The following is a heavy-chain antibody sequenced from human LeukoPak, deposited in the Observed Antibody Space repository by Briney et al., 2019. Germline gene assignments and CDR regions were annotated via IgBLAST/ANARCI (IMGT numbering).Heavy chain of an antibody. Sequence: EASVKVSCKASGYTFISFGISWVQQAPGQGLEWMGWISGYNGDTNYAQKVQGRVTMTRDTSTTTAYMEVRSLRSDDTAVYYCARVGVGPTTFDYWGQGTLVTVSS. V-gene: IGHV1-18*01. D-gene: IGHD1-26*01. CDR2: ISGYNGDT. CDR1: GYTFISFG. CDR3: ARVGVGPTTFDY. J-gene: IGHJ4*02.